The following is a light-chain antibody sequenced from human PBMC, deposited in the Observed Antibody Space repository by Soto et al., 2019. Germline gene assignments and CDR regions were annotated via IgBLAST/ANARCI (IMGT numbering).Light chain of an antibody. CDR3: QQYYTYPLA. CDR1: RPISTY. Sequence: AIRMTQSPSSISAFTGDRVTITCRTSRPISTYLAWYQQKPGKTPTLLMDAASTLHSGVPSRFSGSGSGTDVTLPISCLQSEDFATYYCQQYYTYPLAFGQGTNIEIK. J-gene: IGKJ1*01. CDR2: AAS. V-gene: IGKV1-8*01.